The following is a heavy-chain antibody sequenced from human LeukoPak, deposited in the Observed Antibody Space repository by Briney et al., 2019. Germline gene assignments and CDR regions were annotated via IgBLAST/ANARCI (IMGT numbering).Heavy chain of an antibody. V-gene: IGHV3-74*01. CDR3: ARDTFQPGLIDS. CDR2: IDNDGHGI. J-gene: IGHJ4*02. D-gene: IGHD2-2*01. Sequence: PGGSLRLSCAASGFTFGGYWMHWVRQGPEKGLELVSRIDNDGHGIFYADSVKGRFTISRDNARNTLFLQLSSLRAEDSAVYYCARDTFQPGLIDSWGQGTLVTVSS. CDR1: GFTFGGYW.